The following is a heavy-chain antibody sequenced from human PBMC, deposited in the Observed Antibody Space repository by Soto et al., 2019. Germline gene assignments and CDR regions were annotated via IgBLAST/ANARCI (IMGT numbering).Heavy chain of an antibody. D-gene: IGHD6-19*01. Sequence: QVQLVQSGAEVKKPGASVKVSCKASGYTFTDYYLHWVRQAPGQGLEWMGWINPNGGGTNYAQKFQGWVTMTRDTAMNTAYMELSRLKYDDTAVDYCARDVIAVASSDGMDVWGQGTTVTVSS. CDR3: ARDVIAVASSDGMDV. V-gene: IGHV1-2*04. J-gene: IGHJ6*02. CDR2: INPNGGGT. CDR1: GYTFTDYY.